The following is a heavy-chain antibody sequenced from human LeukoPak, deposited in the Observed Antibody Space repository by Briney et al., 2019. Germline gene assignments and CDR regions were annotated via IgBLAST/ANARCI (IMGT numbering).Heavy chain of an antibody. CDR3: ARAGWLSVAFDI. J-gene: IGHJ3*02. D-gene: IGHD5-12*01. CDR2: INPSGGST. CDR1: GYAFTSYY. V-gene: IGHV1-46*01. Sequence: ASVKVSCKASGYAFTSYYMHWVRQAPGQGLEWMGIINPSGGSTSYAQKFQGRVTMTRDTTTSTVYMELSSLRSEDTAVYYCARAGWLSVAFDIWGQGTMVTVSS.